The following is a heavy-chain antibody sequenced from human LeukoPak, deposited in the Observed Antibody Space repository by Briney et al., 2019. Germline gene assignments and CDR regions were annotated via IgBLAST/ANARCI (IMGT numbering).Heavy chain of an antibody. CDR1: GGSISSGSYY. J-gene: IGHJ3*02. Sequence: SETLSLTCTVSGGSISSGSYYWSWIRQPAGKGLEWIGRFYARGSTNYNPSLKSRVTISVDTSKNQFSLNLSSVTAADTAVYYCARDDDEYGSSRSAFDIWGQGTMVTVSS. V-gene: IGHV4-61*02. CDR2: FYARGST. CDR3: ARDDDEYGSSRSAFDI. D-gene: IGHD6-6*01.